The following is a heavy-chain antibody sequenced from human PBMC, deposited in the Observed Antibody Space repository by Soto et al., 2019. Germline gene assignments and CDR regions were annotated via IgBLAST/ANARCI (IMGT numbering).Heavy chain of an antibody. J-gene: IGHJ5*02. CDR1: GYTFTSFY. CDR2: VNPNTGVT. V-gene: IGHV1-2*02. CDR3: TTLRLDP. D-gene: IGHD3-9*01. Sequence: GASGKVSCKASGYTFTSFYMNWVRQAPGQGLEWMGWVNPNTGVTKYAQKFQGRVTMTRDTSINTAYMELSGLTSDDTAVYYCTTLRLDPWGQGTLVTVSS.